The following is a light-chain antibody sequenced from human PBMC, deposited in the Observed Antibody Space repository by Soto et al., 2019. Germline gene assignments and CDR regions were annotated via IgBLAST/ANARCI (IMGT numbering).Light chain of an antibody. V-gene: IGKV3-11*01. CDR1: QSVSSY. Sequence: EIVLTHSPATLSLSPCERATLSFRASQSVSSYLAWYQQKPGQAPRLLIYDASNRATGIPARFSGSGSGTDFTLTINRLEPEDSAVYYCQQYGSLITFGQGTRLEIK. CDR2: DAS. CDR3: QQYGSLIT. J-gene: IGKJ5*01.